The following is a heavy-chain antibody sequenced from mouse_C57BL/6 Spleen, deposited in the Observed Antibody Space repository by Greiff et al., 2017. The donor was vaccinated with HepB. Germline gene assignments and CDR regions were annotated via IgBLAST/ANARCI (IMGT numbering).Heavy chain of an antibody. CDR2: IDPSDSET. V-gene: IGHV1-52*01. CDR1: GYTFTSYW. D-gene: IGHD1-1*01. J-gene: IGHJ2*01. CDR3: ARAYGSIYYFDY. Sequence: VQLQQPGAELVRPGSSVKLSCKASGYTFTSYWMHWVKQRPIQGLEWIGNIDPSDSETHYNQKFKDKATLTVDKSSSTAYMQLSSLTSEDSAVYYCARAYGSIYYFDYWGQGTTLTVSS.